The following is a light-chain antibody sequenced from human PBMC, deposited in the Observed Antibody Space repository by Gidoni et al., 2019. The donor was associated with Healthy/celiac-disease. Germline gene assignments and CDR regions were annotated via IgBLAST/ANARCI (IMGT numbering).Light chain of an antibody. CDR3: QACDSSTAPRV. J-gene: IGLJ2*01. CDR2: PDS. V-gene: IGLV3-1*01. Sequence: SYELTQPPSVSVSPGQTASITCSGDNLGDKYACWYQQKQSQSPVLVIYPDSKRPSGIHARFSCSSSGNTATLTISGTHAMDEADYYCQACDSSTAPRVFGGGPKLTVL. CDR1: NLGDKY.